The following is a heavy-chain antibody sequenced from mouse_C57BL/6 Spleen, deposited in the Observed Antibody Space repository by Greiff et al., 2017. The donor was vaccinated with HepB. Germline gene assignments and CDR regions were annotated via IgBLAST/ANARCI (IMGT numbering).Heavy chain of an antibody. D-gene: IGHD2-1*01. CDR1: GYTFTSYW. Sequence: VKLQQPGAELVMPGASVKLSCKASGYTFTSYWMHWVKQRPGQGLEWIGEIDPSDSYTNYNQKFKGKSTLTVDKSSSTAYMQLSSLTSEDSAVYYCARRGNYGNSGFAYWGQGTLVTVSA. CDR3: ARRGNYGNSGFAY. J-gene: IGHJ3*01. V-gene: IGHV1-69*01. CDR2: IDPSDSYT.